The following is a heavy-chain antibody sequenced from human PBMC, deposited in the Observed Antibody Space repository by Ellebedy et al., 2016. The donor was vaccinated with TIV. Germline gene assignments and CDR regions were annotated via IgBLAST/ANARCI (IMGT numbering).Heavy chain of an antibody. J-gene: IGHJ6*02. Sequence: SETLSLTXTVSGGSISSPSYYWGWIRQPPGKGLEWIGSIYYSGSTYDNPSLKSRVTIYADTSKNQFSLKLSSVTAADTAVYYCARERNWNYVTDYGMDVWGQGTTVTVSS. CDR3: ARERNWNYVTDYGMDV. CDR2: IYYSGST. V-gene: IGHV4-39*01. CDR1: GGSISSPSYY. D-gene: IGHD1-7*01.